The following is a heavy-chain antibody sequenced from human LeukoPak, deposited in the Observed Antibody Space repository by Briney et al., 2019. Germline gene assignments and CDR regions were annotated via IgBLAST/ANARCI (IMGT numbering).Heavy chain of an antibody. CDR2: IYYSGST. Sequence: SETLSLTCTVSGGSISSYYWSWIRQPPGKGLEWIGYIYYSGSTNYNPSLKSRVTISVDTSKNQFSLKLSSVTAADTAVYYRARGHYYDSSGYYYNYYYYYYMDVWGKGTTVTVSS. CDR3: ARGHYYDSSGYYYNYYYYYYMDV. V-gene: IGHV4-59*01. D-gene: IGHD3-22*01. CDR1: GGSISSYY. J-gene: IGHJ6*03.